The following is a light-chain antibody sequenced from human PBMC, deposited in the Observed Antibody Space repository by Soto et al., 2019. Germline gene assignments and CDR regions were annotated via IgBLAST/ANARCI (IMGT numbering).Light chain of an antibody. Sequence: EIVMTQAPATLSVSPGDRATLSCRASQSVSSNLAWYQQKPGQAPRLLIYGASTRATGIPARFSGSGSGTEFTLTNSSLQSEDFAVYYCQQYNNCPSWTFGQGTKVEIK. J-gene: IGKJ1*01. V-gene: IGKV3-15*01. CDR3: QQYNNCPSWT. CDR2: GAS. CDR1: QSVSSN.